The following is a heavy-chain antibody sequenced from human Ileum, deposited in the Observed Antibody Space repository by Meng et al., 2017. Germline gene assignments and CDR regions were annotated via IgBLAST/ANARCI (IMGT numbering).Heavy chain of an antibody. D-gene: IGHD2-2*01. CDR3: GPESTGDD. V-gene: IGHV3-74*01. CDR2: INHDGRGT. Sequence: EGQLVGAVGGVVQPGWSLSLSCVASGFTFSSYWMHWVRQAPGKGLVWLSRINHDGRGTHYADAVKGRFTISRDNAKNTLYLQINSLRAEDTGVYYCGPESTGDDWGQGTLVTVSS. J-gene: IGHJ4*02. CDR1: GFTFSSYW.